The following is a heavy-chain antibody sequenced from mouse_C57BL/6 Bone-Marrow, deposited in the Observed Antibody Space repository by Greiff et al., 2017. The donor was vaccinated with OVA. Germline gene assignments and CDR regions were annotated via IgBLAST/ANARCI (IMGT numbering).Heavy chain of an antibody. Sequence: VHVKQSGPVLVKPGASVKMSCKASGYTFTDYYMNWVKQSHGKSLEWIGVINPYNGGTSYNQKFKGKATLTVDKSSSTAYMELNSLTSEDSAVYYCARSPFDRYYFDYWGQGTTLTVSS. CDR2: INPYNGGT. J-gene: IGHJ2*01. V-gene: IGHV1-19*01. CDR1: GYTFTDYY. CDR3: ARSPFDRYYFDY.